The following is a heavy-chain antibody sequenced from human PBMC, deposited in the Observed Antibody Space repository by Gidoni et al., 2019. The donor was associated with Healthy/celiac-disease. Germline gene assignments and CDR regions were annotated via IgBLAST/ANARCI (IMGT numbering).Heavy chain of an antibody. D-gene: IGHD2-21*01. V-gene: IGHV3-73*02. CDR2: IRRKANSYAT. CDR1: GGTCSGSA. J-gene: IGHJ6*03. CDR3: TRGHRVYYYYMDV. Sequence: EVQLVESGGGLVQPGGSLKPSCAASGGTCSGSAMPWVRQASGRGLEWVGRIRRKANSYATAYAASVKGRFTISRDDSKITAYLQMNSLKTEDAAVYYCTRGHRVYYYYMDVWGKGTTVTVSS.